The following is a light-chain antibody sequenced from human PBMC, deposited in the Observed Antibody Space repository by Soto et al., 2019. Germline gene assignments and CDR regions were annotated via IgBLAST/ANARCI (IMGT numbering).Light chain of an antibody. V-gene: IGKV3-20*01. CDR3: QQYGNSPPRT. CDR1: QTISSSY. Sequence: EIVLTQSPGTLSLSPGEKATLSCRASQTISSSYLAWNQQKPGQAPRLLIYATSTRATGIPDRFSGSGSGTDFTLTISRLEPEDFAVYYCQQYGNSPPRTFGQGTKVDIK. CDR2: ATS. J-gene: IGKJ2*02.